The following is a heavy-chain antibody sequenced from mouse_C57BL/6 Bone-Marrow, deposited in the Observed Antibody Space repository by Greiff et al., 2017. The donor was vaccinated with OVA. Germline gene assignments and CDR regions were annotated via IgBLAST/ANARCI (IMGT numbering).Heavy chain of an antibody. CDR2: ISDGGSYT. CDR1: GFTFSSYA. CDR3: ARWDDYDAAY. Sequence: EVKVEESGGGLVKPGGSLKLSCAASGFTFSSYAMSWVRQTPEKRLEWVATISDGGSYTYYPDNVKGRFTISRDNAKNNLYLQMSHLKSEDTAMYYCARWDDYDAAYWGQGTLVTVSA. J-gene: IGHJ3*01. V-gene: IGHV5-4*03. D-gene: IGHD2-4*01.